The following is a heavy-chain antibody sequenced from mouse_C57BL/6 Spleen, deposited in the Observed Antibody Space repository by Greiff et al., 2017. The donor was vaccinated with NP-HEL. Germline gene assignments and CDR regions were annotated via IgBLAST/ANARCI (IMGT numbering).Heavy chain of an antibody. Sequence: EVKVVESEGGLVQPGSSMKLSCTASGFTFSDYYMAWVRQVPEKGLEWVANINYDGSSTYYLDSLKSRFIIARDNAKNILYLQMISLKSEDTATYDCARDYYYGSSYRYFDVWGTGTTVTVSS. V-gene: IGHV5-16*01. CDR1: GFTFSDYY. D-gene: IGHD1-1*01. CDR3: ARDYYYGSSYRYFDV. J-gene: IGHJ1*03. CDR2: INYDGSST.